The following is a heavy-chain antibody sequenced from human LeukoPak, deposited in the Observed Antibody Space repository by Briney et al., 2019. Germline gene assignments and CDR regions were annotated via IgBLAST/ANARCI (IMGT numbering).Heavy chain of an antibody. J-gene: IGHJ1*01. Sequence: SETLSLTCAVYGGSFSSYYCSWIRQPPGKGLEWIGEINHSGSTNYNPSLKSRVTISIDTSKNQFSLKLSSVTAADTAVYYCARGAYYYGSSGYPEYFQHWGQGTLVTVSS. CDR1: GGSFSSYY. D-gene: IGHD3-22*01. V-gene: IGHV4-34*01. CDR3: ARGAYYYGSSGYPEYFQH. CDR2: INHSGST.